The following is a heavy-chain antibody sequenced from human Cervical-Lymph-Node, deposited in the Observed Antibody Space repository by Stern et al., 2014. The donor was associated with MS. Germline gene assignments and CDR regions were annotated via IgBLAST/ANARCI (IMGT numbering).Heavy chain of an antibody. CDR2: IYPGDSDT. Sequence: MQLVQSGVEVKKLGESLKISCQASGYSFISYWIGWVRPMPGKGPEWMAIIYPGDSDTRYSPSFHGQVTISVDKSINTAYLQWSSLKASDTAMYYCVRGGSGQLVGYFQHWGQGTLVTVSS. V-gene: IGHV5-51*03. CDR3: VRGGSGQLVGYFQH. D-gene: IGHD6-6*01. CDR1: GYSFISYW. J-gene: IGHJ1*01.